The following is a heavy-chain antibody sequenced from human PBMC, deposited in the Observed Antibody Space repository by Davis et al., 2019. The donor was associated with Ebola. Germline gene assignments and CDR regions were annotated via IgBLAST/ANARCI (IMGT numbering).Heavy chain of an antibody. V-gene: IGHV3-23*01. CDR1: GFTFNNYA. D-gene: IGHD6-13*01. Sequence: GESLKLSCAASGFTFNNYAMGWVRQAPGKGLEWVSTISSSAASTFYADSLKGRFTISRDNSKNTLYLQMNSLRADDTAVYYCAKPKQPTGIAAAGVDYWGQGTLVTVSS. J-gene: IGHJ4*02. CDR2: ISSSAAST. CDR3: AKPKQPTGIAAAGVDY.